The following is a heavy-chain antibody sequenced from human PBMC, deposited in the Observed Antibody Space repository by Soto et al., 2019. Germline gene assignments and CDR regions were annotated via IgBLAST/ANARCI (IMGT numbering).Heavy chain of an antibody. D-gene: IGHD6-13*01. J-gene: IGHJ6*02. Sequence: ASVKVSCRASGYTFTGYYMHWVRQAPGQGLEWMGWINPNSGGTNYAQKFQGWVTMTRDTSISTAYMELSRLRSDDTAVYYCARAERSGSSWYLYYYYYGMDVWGQGTTVTVSS. CDR2: INPNSGGT. CDR1: GYTFTGYY. V-gene: IGHV1-2*04. CDR3: ARAERSGSSWYLYYYYYGMDV.